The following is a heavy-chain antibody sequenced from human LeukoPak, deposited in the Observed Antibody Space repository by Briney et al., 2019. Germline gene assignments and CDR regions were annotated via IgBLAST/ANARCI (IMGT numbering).Heavy chain of an antibody. CDR3: ARGRDGYNWGNDY. CDR2: ISSSGSSI. J-gene: IGHJ4*02. CDR1: GFTFSDYY. V-gene: IGHV3-11*01. Sequence: GGSLRLSCAASGFTFSDYYMNWIRQTPGKGLEWVSYISSSGSSIYYTDSVKGRFTISGDNAKNSLYLQMNSLRAEDTAVYYCARGRDGYNWGNDYWGQGTLVTVSS. D-gene: IGHD5-24*01.